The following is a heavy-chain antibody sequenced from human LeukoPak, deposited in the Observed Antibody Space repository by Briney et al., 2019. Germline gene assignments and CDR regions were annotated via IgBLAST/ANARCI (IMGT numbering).Heavy chain of an antibody. CDR1: GFTFSSYA. Sequence: GGSLRLSCAASGFTFSSYAMHWVRQAPGKGLEYVSATSSDGGSTYYANSVKGRFTISRDNSKNTLYLQMGSLRSGDMAVYYCARANGNTWYDYWGQGTLVTVSS. CDR2: TSSDGGST. V-gene: IGHV3-64*01. CDR3: ARANGNTWYDY. D-gene: IGHD6-13*01. J-gene: IGHJ4*02.